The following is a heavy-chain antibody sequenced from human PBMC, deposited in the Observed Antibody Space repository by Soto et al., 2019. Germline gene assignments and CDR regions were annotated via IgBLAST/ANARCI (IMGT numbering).Heavy chain of an antibody. CDR3: ATDPSGPDY. CDR2: ISASGDST. CDR1: GVGFSNYG. Sequence: VHLLESGGGLVQPGGSLKLACATSGVGFSNYGMSWVRQAPGKGLEWVSGISASGDSTYYAEPVKGRFTITGDNSTRTLYLQMNSLSAEDTAIYYCATDPSGPDYWGQGTQVTVS. V-gene: IGHV3-23*01. D-gene: IGHD6-25*01. J-gene: IGHJ4*02.